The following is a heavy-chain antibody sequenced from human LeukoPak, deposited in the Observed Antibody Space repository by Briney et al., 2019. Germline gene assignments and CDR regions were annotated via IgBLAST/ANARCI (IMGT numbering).Heavy chain of an antibody. J-gene: IGHJ5*02. D-gene: IGHD2-15*01. V-gene: IGHV4-4*07. CDR3: ARDVDATSGWFDP. Sequence: SETLSLTCIVSGGSINNYHWTWIRQPAGKGLEWIGRIYTSGGTNYNPSLKSRVTMSVDTSKNQFSLKLSSVTAADTAVYYCARDVDATSGWFDPWGQGTLVTVSS. CDR2: IYTSGGT. CDR1: GGSINNYH.